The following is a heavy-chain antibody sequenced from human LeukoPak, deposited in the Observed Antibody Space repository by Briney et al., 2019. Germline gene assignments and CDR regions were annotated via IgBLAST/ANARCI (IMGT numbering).Heavy chain of an antibody. D-gene: IGHD2-8*01. CDR3: AKQSYARSLGE. J-gene: IGHJ4*02. Sequence: GGSLRLSCAPPVFPFSEFSMSWVRQAPGKGLEWISTSNSGGSSTDYAESVKGRFTISRDNSKNTLYLQMSSLRVEDTAMYYCAKQSYARSLGEGGPGTLVTVSS. V-gene: IGHV3-23*01. CDR1: VFPFSEFS. CDR2: SNSGGSST.